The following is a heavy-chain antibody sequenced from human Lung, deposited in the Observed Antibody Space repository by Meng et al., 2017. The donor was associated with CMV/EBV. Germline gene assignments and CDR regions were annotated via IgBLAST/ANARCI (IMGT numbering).Heavy chain of an antibody. D-gene: IGHD3-3*01. J-gene: IGHJ5*02. Sequence: LXCTVSGGSISSSSYYWGWIRQPPGKGLEWIGSIYYSGSTYYNPSLKSRVTISVDTSKNQFSLKLSSVTAADTAVYYCARAGTDYDFWSGYFGSWFDPWXKGTLVTVSS. V-gene: IGHV4-39*07. CDR2: IYYSGST. CDR3: ARAGTDYDFWSGYFGSWFDP. CDR1: GGSISSSSYY.